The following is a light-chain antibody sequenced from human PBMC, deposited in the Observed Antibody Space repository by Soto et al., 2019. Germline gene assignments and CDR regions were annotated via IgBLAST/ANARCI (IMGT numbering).Light chain of an antibody. CDR1: QSVSVNY. J-gene: IGKJ3*01. CDR3: HQYGGSPFT. Sequence: EIVLTQSPGTLSLSPGERDTLSCRASQSVSVNYLAWYQQKGGQAPRLLIYAASTRATGVPDRFSGSGSGTDFALTISKLETEDFAVYYCHQYGGSPFTFGPGTKVDIK. V-gene: IGKV3-20*01. CDR2: AAS.